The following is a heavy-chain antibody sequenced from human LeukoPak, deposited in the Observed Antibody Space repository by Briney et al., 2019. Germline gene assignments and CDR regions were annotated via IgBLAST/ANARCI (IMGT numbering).Heavy chain of an antibody. Sequence: PSETLSLTCTVSGGSISSYYWSWIRQPPGKGLEWIGYIYYSGSTNYNPSLKSRVTISVDTSKNQFSLKLSSVTAADTAVYYCARVSRQGSPVSVAGLDYWGQGTLVTVS. V-gene: IGHV4-59*01. CDR2: IYYSGST. CDR3: ARVSRQGSPVSVAGLDY. CDR1: GGSISSYY. D-gene: IGHD6-19*01. J-gene: IGHJ4*02.